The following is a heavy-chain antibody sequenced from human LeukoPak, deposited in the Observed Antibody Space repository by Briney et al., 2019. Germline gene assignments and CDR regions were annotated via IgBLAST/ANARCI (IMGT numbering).Heavy chain of an antibody. CDR2: IRSKANSYAT. CDR3: TAQIRQGAFDI. CDR1: GFTFSGSA. D-gene: IGHD4-17*01. V-gene: IGHV3-73*01. Sequence: GGSLRLSCAASGFTFSGSAMHWVRQASGKGLEWVGRIRSKANSYATAYAASVKGRFTSSRDDSKNTAYLQMNSLKTEDTAVYYCTAQIRQGAFDIWGQGTMVTVSS. J-gene: IGHJ3*02.